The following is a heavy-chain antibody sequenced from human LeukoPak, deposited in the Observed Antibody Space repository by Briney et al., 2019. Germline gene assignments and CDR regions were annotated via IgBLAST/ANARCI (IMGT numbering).Heavy chain of an antibody. D-gene: IGHD3-10*01. Sequence: GGSLRLSCAASGFFFSDYYMSWVRQAPGKGLEWVSYISSGGDTKYYEDSVKGRLTISSDNAKNSLYLQMNNLRAEDTAVYYCAREIGGDYGSGTFFDLWGQGNMVTVSS. CDR1: GFFFSDYY. V-gene: IGHV3-11*01. CDR2: ISSGGDTK. J-gene: IGHJ4*02. CDR3: AREIGGDYGSGTFFDL.